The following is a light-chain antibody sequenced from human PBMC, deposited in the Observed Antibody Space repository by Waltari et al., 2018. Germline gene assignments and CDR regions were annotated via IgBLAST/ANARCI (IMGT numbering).Light chain of an antibody. CDR3: SSYTRSSSLV. CDR2: EVS. Sequence: QSALTQPASVSGSPGQSITISCTGTSSDVGGYNYVSWYQQHPGKAPKLMIYEVSNRPSGVSIRFPGSKSGNTASLTISRLQAEDAADYYCSSYTRSSSLVFGGGTKLTVL. CDR1: SSDVGGYNY. V-gene: IGLV2-14*01. J-gene: IGLJ2*01.